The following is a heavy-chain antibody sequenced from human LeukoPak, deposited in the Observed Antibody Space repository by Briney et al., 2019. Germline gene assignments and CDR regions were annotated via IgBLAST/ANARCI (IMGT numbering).Heavy chain of an antibody. CDR2: IYTSGST. CDR3: AREVAAAGYYYYYYMDV. V-gene: IGHV4-4*07. J-gene: IGHJ6*03. Sequence: SETLSLTCTVSGGSISSYYWSWIRQPAGKGLEWIGRIYTSGSTNYNPSLKSRVTISVDKSRNQFSLKPSSVTAADTAVYYCAREVAAAGYYYYYYMDVWGKGTTVTVSS. D-gene: IGHD6-13*01. CDR1: GGSISSYY.